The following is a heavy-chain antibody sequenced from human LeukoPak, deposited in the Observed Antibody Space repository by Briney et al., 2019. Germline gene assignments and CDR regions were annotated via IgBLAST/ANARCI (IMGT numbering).Heavy chain of an antibody. CDR1: GFTFSSYA. CDR3: ARNGGNSDFDY. CDR2: ISGSGGST. D-gene: IGHD4-23*01. J-gene: IGHJ4*02. Sequence: GGSLRLSCAASGFTFSSYAMSWVRQAPGKGLEWVSAISGSGGSTYYADSVKGRFTISRDNSKNTLNLQMNSLRAEDTAVYYCARNGGNSDFDYWGQGTLVTVSS. V-gene: IGHV3-23*01.